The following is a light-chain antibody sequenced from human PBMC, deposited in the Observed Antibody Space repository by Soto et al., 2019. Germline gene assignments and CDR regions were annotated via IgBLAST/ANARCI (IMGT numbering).Light chain of an antibody. CDR1: QSVDNN. CDR2: GSF. Sequence: EIVMRQSPATLSVSPGESATLSCRASQSVDNNVAWHQQKPGQAPGLLIVGSFARATGIPARFSGSGSGSEFTLTISGLQSEDFAVYYCQQYNDRPPITFGQGTRLEI. J-gene: IGKJ5*01. CDR3: QQYNDRPPIT. V-gene: IGKV3-15*01.